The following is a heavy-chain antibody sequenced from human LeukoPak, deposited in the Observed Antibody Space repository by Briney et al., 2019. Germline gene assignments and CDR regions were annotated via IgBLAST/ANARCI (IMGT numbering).Heavy chain of an antibody. J-gene: IGHJ5*02. CDR2: I. CDR3: ARGPQFSGPGWFDP. D-gene: IGHD3-10*01. V-gene: IGHV3-69-1*02. Sequence: GGSLRLSCAASGFTFSGYVMTWVRQAPGKGLECVSSIYYADSVKGRFTISRDNTKDSLYLQMNSLRAEDTAIYYCARGPQFSGPGWFDPWGQGTLVTVSS. CDR1: GFTFSGYV.